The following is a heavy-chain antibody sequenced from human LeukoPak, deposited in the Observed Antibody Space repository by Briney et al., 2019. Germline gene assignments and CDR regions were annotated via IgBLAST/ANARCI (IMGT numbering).Heavy chain of an antibody. CDR2: ISGSGGST. J-gene: IGHJ6*03. CDR1: GFTFSSYA. CDR3: AKGKRDYYYMDV. V-gene: IGHV3-23*01. Sequence: PGGSLRLSCEASGFTFSSYAMSWVRQAPGKGLEWVSAISGSGGSTYYADSVKGRFTISRDNSKNTLYLQMNSLRAEDTAVYYCAKGKRDYYYMDVWGKGTTVTVSS.